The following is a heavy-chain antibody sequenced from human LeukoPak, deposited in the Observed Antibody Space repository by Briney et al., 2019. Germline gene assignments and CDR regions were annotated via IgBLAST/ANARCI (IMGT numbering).Heavy chain of an antibody. CDR1: GGSFSGYY. J-gene: IGHJ4*02. D-gene: IGHD2-2*02. V-gene: IGHV4-34*01. Sequence: SETLSLTCAVYGGSFSGYYWSWIRQPPGKGLEWIGEINDSGSTNYNPSLKSRVTISVDTSKNQFSLKLSSVTAADTAVYYCASGYTRSVGYWGQGTLVTVSS. CDR2: INDSGST. CDR3: ASGYTRSVGY.